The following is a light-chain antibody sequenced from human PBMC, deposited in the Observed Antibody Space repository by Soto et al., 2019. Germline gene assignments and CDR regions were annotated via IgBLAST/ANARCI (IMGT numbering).Light chain of an antibody. J-gene: IGKJ1*01. CDR3: QQYGGSTWT. CDR2: GAS. CDR1: QSVSNSY. V-gene: IGKV3-20*01. Sequence: EIVLTQSPGTLSLSPGERATLSCRASQSVSNSYLAWYQQKPGQAPRLLIYGASSRATGIPDRFSGSGSGTDFALTISRLEPEDFAVYHWQQYGGSTWTCGQGTEVEIK.